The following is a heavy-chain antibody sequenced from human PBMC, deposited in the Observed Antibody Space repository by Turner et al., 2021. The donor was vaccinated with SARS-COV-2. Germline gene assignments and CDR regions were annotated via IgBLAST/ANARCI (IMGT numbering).Heavy chain of an antibody. CDR2: IGTAGYT. CDR1: GFTFSSYD. J-gene: IGHJ2*01. CDR3: ARAIEGSNWYFDL. V-gene: IGHV3-13*04. D-gene: IGHD4-4*01. Sequence: EVQLVESGGGLVQPGGSLRPSCAASGFTFSSYDMHWVRQATGKGLEWVSAIGTAGYTNYPGSVKGRFTISRENAKNSWYLQMNSLSAGDTAVYYCARAIEGSNWYFDLWGRGTLVTVSS.